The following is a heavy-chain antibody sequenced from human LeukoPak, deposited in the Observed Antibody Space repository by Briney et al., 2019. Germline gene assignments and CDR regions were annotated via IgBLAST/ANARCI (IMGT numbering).Heavy chain of an antibody. CDR3: ASSFWSGYYDY. CDR2: ISHSGST. D-gene: IGHD3-3*01. J-gene: IGHJ4*02. Sequence: SETLCLTCAVSGGSFSGYYWSWIRQPPGKGPEWVGEISHSGSTNYYPSFKSRVTISVDTYKNKSSQQLSSVTAADTAVYYCASSFWSGYYDYWGQGTLVTVSS. CDR1: GGSFSGYY. V-gene: IGHV4-34*01.